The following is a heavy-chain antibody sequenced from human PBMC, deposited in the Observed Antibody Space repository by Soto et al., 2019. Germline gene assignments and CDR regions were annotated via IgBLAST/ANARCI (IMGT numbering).Heavy chain of an antibody. CDR1: GGTFSSYA. Sequence: QVQLVQSGAEVKKPGSSVKVSCKASGGTFSSYAISWVRQAPGQGLEWMGGIIPIFGTANYAQKFQSRVTITADESTSTAYMELSSLRSEDTAVYYCARITIFGVVITHYYYYGMDVWGQGTTVTVSS. D-gene: IGHD3-3*01. CDR2: IIPIFGTA. CDR3: ARITIFGVVITHYYYYGMDV. J-gene: IGHJ6*02. V-gene: IGHV1-69*01.